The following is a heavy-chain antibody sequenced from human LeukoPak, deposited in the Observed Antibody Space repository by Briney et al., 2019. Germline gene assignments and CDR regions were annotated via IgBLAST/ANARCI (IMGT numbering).Heavy chain of an antibody. CDR3: ARLDRSGTNYYYMDV. V-gene: IGHV4-4*09. D-gene: IGHD1-1*01. Sequence: PSETLSLTCTVSGSSISSYYWSWIRHSPEKGLEWIGYICSSGGANYSPSLKRRVAIPVHTSKNKFSLKLSSGTAADRAVYYCARLDRSGTNYYYMDVWGKGTTVTVSS. CDR2: ICSSGGA. CDR1: GSSISSYY. J-gene: IGHJ6*03.